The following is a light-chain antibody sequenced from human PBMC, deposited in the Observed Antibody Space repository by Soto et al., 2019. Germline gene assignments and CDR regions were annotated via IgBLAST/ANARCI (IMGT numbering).Light chain of an antibody. Sequence: QSVLTQPPSASGSPGQSVTISCTGTSSDVGGYYYVSWYQHHPGKAPKLMIYEVSKRPSGVPDRFSGSKSDNTASLTISGLQAEDEADYYCCSYAGSYTFVFGIGTKVTVL. CDR2: EVS. CDR1: SSDVGGYYY. CDR3: CSYAGSYTFV. V-gene: IGLV2-8*01. J-gene: IGLJ1*01.